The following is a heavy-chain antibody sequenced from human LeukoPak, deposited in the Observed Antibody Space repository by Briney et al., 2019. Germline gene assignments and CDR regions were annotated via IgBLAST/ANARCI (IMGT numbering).Heavy chain of an antibody. V-gene: IGHV4-39*01. CDR3: ARGGVLLGIDY. CDR1: GGSISSSSYY. Sequence: SETLSLTCTVSGGSISSSSYYWGWIRQPPGKGLEWIGSIYYSGSTYYNPSLKSRVTISVDTSKNQFSLKLSSVTAADTAVYYCARGGVLLGIDYWGQGTLVTVSS. CDR2: IYYSGST. D-gene: IGHD2-8*02. J-gene: IGHJ4*02.